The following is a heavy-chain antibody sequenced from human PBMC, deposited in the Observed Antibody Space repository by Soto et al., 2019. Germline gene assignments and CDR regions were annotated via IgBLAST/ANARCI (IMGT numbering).Heavy chain of an antibody. J-gene: IGHJ5*02. CDR3: ARAARIFGVVIRNWLDP. Sequence: ASVKVSCKASGYTFTSYAMHWVRQAPGQRLEWMGWINAGNGNTKYSQKFQGRVTITRDTSASTAYMELSSLRSEDTAVYYCARAARIFGVVIRNWLDPWGQGTLVTVSS. CDR2: INAGNGNT. V-gene: IGHV1-3*01. CDR1: GYTFTSYA. D-gene: IGHD3-3*01.